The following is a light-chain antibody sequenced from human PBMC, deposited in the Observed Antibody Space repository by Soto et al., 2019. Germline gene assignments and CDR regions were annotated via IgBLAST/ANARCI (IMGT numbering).Light chain of an antibody. V-gene: IGKV4-1*01. Sequence: DIVMTQSPDSLAVSLGERATINCKSSQTVLYSSNNKNYLAWYQQKPGQPPKLLIVWASTRQSGVPDRFSGSGSGTDFPLTISSLQAEDVAVYYCQQYYGTPPYTFGQGTKLEIK. CDR2: WAS. CDR1: QTVLYSSNNKNY. CDR3: QQYYGTPPYT. J-gene: IGKJ2*01.